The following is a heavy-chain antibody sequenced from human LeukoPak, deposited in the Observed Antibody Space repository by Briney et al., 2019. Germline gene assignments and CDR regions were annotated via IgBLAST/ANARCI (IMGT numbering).Heavy chain of an antibody. CDR1: GYTFTTYG. J-gene: IGHJ4*02. D-gene: IGHD4-17*01. V-gene: IGHV1-18*01. CDR2: ISAYNGNT. Sequence: ASVKVSCKASGYTFTTYGISWVRQAPGQGLEWMGWISAYNGNTNYVQKLQGRVTMTTDTSTSTAYMELRSLRSDDTAVYYCARDGVKSPIYGDYVRFDYWGQGTLVTVSS. CDR3: ARDGVKSPIYGDYVRFDY.